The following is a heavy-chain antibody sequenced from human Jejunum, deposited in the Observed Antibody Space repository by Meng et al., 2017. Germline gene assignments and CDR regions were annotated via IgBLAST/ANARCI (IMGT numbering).Heavy chain of an antibody. CDR2: ISGSGSSI. Sequence: GESLKISCAASGLSLSMYSMNWVRQAPGKGLEWVSSISGSGSSIYYADSVKGRFTISRGNAKDSVYLQMNSLRAEDTAVYYCARAGSTHVGTAAVVAAINLDFWGQGTLVTVSS. CDR3: ARAGSTHVGTAAVVAAINLDF. D-gene: IGHD2-21*02. J-gene: IGHJ4*02. V-gene: IGHV3-21*01. CDR1: GLSLSMYS.